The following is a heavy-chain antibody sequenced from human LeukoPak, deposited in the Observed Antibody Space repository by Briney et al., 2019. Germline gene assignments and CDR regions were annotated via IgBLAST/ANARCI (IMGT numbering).Heavy chain of an antibody. D-gene: IGHD5-12*01. Sequence: ASVKVSCKASGYTFTSYGISWVRQAPGQGLEWMGWISAYNGNTNYAQKLQGRVTMTTDTSTSTAYMELRSLRSDDTAVYYCARDESDIVATIIDYWGQGTLVTVSS. CDR1: GYTFTSYG. J-gene: IGHJ4*02. V-gene: IGHV1-18*01. CDR2: ISAYNGNT. CDR3: ARDESDIVATIIDY.